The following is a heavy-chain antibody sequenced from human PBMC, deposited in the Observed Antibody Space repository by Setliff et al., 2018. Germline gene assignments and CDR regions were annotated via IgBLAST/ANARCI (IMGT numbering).Heavy chain of an antibody. CDR2: MNPNSGHT. CDR1: GYTFTNSD. CDR3: ARKISVTGTIDY. V-gene: IGHV1-2*02. D-gene: IGHD1-20*01. J-gene: IGHJ4*02. Sequence: ASVKVSCKASGYTFTNSDINWVRQAPGQGLEWMGWMNPNSGHTGYALKFEGRVTMTRDTSISAAYMELSRLRSDDTAIYYCARKISVTGTIDYWGQGTLVTVSS.